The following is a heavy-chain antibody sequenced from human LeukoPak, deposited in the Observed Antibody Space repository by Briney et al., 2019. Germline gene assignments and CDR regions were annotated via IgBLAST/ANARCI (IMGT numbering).Heavy chain of an antibody. D-gene: IGHD6-13*01. CDR1: GFTLGTYW. V-gene: IGHV3-74*01. Sequence: GGSQSLSCPASGFTLGTYWMHWVRQAPGEGLAWVSRIYPEESTINYADSVRGRFTISRDRSKNTLYLQMPNLREEDTAVYYCASDSSYSSLCDWGQGALVTVSS. CDR3: ASDSSYSSLCD. CDR2: IYPEESTI. J-gene: IGHJ1*01.